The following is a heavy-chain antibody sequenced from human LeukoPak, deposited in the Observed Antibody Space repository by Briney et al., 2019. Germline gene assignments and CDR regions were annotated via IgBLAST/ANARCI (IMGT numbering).Heavy chain of an antibody. Sequence: SETLSLTCTVSGGSISSGGYYWSWIRQPPGKGLEWIGYIYHSGSTYYNPSLKSRVTISVDKSKNQFSLKLTSVTAADTALYYCARELQTGGPFSGAYYYYYYMDVWGKGTTVTVSS. CDR2: IYHSGST. CDR1: GGSISSGGYY. J-gene: IGHJ6*03. V-gene: IGHV4-30-2*01. D-gene: IGHD7-27*01. CDR3: ARELQTGGPFSGAYYYYYYMDV.